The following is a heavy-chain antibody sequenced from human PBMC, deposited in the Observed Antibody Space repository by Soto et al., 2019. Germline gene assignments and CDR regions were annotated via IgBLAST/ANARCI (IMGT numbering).Heavy chain of an antibody. CDR2: VGGRDTDK. D-gene: IGHD2-8*01. Sequence: EVQLLESGGGVVQPGGSLRLSCAASGFTFSAYAMSWVRQAPGKGLQWVSGVGGRDTDKHYADSVRGRFTVSRDNSKNTLYLQMNSLRADDTAVYYGAKDATAVNGVWGPFAMWGQGTEVTVSS. CDR3: AKDATAVNGVWGPFAM. CDR1: GFTFSAYA. V-gene: IGHV3-23*01. J-gene: IGHJ3*02.